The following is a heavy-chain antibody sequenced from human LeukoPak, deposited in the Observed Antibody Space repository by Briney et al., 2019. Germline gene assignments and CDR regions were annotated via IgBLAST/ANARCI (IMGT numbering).Heavy chain of an antibody. CDR1: GFTFSSYG. CDR2: ISGSGGST. CDR3: ANKYTGSPVNY. Sequence: GSLRLSCAASGFTFSSYGMSWVRQAPGKGLEWVSVISGSGGSTYYADSVKGRFTISRDNSKNTLYLQMNSLRAEDTAVYYCANKYTGSPVNYWGQGTLVTVSS. V-gene: IGHV3-23*01. J-gene: IGHJ4*02. D-gene: IGHD1-26*01.